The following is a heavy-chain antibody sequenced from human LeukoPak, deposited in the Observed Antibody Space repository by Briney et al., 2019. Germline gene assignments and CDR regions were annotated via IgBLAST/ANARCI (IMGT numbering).Heavy chain of an antibody. D-gene: IGHD3-22*01. Sequence: SETLSLTCAVYGGSFSGYYWSWIRQPPGKGPEWIGEINHSESTNYNPSLKSRVTISVDTSKNPFSLKLSSVTAADTAVYYCARVPVVVIRYYFDYWGQGTLVTVSS. V-gene: IGHV4-34*01. CDR2: INHSEST. J-gene: IGHJ4*02. CDR3: ARVPVVVIRYYFDY. CDR1: GGSFSGYY.